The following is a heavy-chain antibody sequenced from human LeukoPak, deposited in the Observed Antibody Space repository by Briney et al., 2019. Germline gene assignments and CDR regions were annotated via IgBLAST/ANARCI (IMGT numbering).Heavy chain of an antibody. V-gene: IGHV3-74*01. CDR3: ARDASGSYLGAFDI. Sequence: GGSLRLSCAASGFTFSSYWMHWVRQAPGKGLVWVSRINTDGSSTTYADSVKGRFTISRDNAKNTLYLQMNSLRAEDMAVYYCARDASGSYLGAFDIWGQGTMDTVSS. J-gene: IGHJ3*02. D-gene: IGHD1-26*01. CDR2: INTDGSST. CDR1: GFTFSSYW.